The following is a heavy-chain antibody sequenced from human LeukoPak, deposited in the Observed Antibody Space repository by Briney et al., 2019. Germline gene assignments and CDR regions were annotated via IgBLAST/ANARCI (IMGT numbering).Heavy chain of an antibody. CDR1: GGSISSGGYY. J-gene: IGHJ3*02. CDR2: IYHSGST. D-gene: IGHD6-19*01. V-gene: IGHV4-30-2*01. Sequence: PSETLSLTCTVSGGSISSGGYYWSWIRQPPGKGLEWIGYIYHSGSTYYNPSLKSRVTISVDRSKNQFSLKLSSVTAADTAVYYCARLKGKAQRGKYSSGAGAFDIWGQGTMVTVSS. CDR3: ARLKGKAQRGKYSSGAGAFDI.